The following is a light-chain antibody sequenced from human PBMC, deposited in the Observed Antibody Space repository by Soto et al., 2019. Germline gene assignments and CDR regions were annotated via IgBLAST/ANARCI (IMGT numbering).Light chain of an antibody. Sequence: DIQMTQSPSTLSASVEDRVTITCRASQSISSWLAWYQQKPGKAPKLLIYKASSLQSGVPSRFSGSESGTEFTLTISSLQPDDFATYYCQQYNSYPWTFGQATKVDIK. CDR1: QSISSW. CDR3: QQYNSYPWT. V-gene: IGKV1-5*03. J-gene: IGKJ1*01. CDR2: KAS.